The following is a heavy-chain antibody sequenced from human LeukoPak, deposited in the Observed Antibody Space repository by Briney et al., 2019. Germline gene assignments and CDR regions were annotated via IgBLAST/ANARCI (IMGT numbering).Heavy chain of an antibody. V-gene: IGHV4-39*01. CDR1: GGSISRSGYY. Sequence: SETLSLTCTVSGGSISRSGYYWGWIRQPPGKGLEWIGSIYYSGSTYYNPSLKSRVTISVDTSKNQFSLKLSSVTAADSAVYYCARYHTALNYWGQGTLVTVSS. CDR2: IYYSGST. J-gene: IGHJ4*02. CDR3: ARYHTALNY. D-gene: IGHD5-18*01.